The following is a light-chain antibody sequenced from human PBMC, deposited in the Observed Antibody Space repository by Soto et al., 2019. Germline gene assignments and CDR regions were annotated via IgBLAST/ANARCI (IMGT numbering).Light chain of an antibody. Sequence: QSVLTQPASVSGSPGQSITISCTGTGSDVGGYDYVSWYQQHPDKAPKLMIYGVTNRPSGVSNRFSGSKSGNTASLTISGLQAEDEADYYCSSYTSSSTFVIFGGGTKLTVL. CDR3: SSYTSSSTFVI. V-gene: IGLV2-14*03. CDR2: GVT. CDR1: GSDVGGYDY. J-gene: IGLJ2*01.